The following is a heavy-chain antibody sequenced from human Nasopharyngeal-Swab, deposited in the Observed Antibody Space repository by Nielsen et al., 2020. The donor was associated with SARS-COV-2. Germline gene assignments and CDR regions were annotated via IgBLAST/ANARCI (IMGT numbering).Heavy chain of an antibody. D-gene: IGHD2-21*02. J-gene: IGHJ3*02. Sequence: ASVKVSCRASGYTFTSYGISWVRQAPGQGLEWMGWISAYNGNTNYAQKLQGRVTMTTDTSTSTAYMELSSLRSEDTAVYYCATGVCGGDCYPAQHDAFDIWGQGTMVTVSS. V-gene: IGHV1-18*01. CDR1: GYTFTSYG. CDR2: ISAYNGNT. CDR3: ATGVCGGDCYPAQHDAFDI.